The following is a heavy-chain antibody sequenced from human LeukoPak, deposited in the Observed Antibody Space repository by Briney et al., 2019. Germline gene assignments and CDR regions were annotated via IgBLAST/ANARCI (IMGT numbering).Heavy chain of an antibody. CDR2: IWYDGSNK. J-gene: IGHJ4*02. CDR3: ARDLRGDSRIDY. D-gene: IGHD6-13*01. V-gene: IGHV3-33*01. Sequence: GGSLRLSCAASGFTFSSYGMHWVRQAPGKGLEWVAVIWYDGSNKYYADSVKGRFTISRDNSKNTLYPQMNSLRAEDTAVYYCARDLRGDSRIDYWGQGTLVTVSS. CDR1: GFTFSSYG.